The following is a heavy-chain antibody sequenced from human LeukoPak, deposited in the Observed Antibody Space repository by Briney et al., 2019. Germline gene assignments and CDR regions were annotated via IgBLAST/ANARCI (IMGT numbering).Heavy chain of an antibody. J-gene: IGHJ1*01. CDR1: GFDFSNYW. Sequence: GGSLRLSCAASGFDFSNYWMYWVRQAPGKGLEWVANIKQDGSEKYYVDSVRDRFTISRDNAKNSLSLQMNSLRAEDTAVYYCARVLYNGGYIQYWGQGTLVTVSS. CDR3: ARVLYNGGYIQY. V-gene: IGHV3-7*03. D-gene: IGHD2-2*02. CDR2: IKQDGSEK.